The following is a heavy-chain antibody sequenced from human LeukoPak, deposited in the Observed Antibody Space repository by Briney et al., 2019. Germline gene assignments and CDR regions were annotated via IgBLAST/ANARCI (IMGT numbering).Heavy chain of an antibody. V-gene: IGHV3-48*01. Sequence: PGGSLRLSCAASGFTFSSYSMNWVRQAPGKGLEWVSYISSSSSTIYYADSVKGRFTISRDNAKNSLYLQMNSLRAEDTAVYYCARDRTGSWSFDAFDIWGQGTMVTVSS. CDR2: ISSSSSTI. CDR1: GFTFSSYS. J-gene: IGHJ3*02. D-gene: IGHD6-13*01. CDR3: ARDRTGSWSFDAFDI.